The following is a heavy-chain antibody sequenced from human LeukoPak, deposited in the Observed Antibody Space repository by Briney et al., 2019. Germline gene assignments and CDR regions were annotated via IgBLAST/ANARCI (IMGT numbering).Heavy chain of an antibody. CDR1: GFTFNNYA. CDR3: AKDRYCGSTSCLEAFDI. J-gene: IGHJ3*02. Sequence: QPGGSLRLSCAASGFTFNNYAMSWVRQAPGKGLEWVSAISGSGGSTYYADSVKGRFTISRDNSKNTLYLQMNSLRAEDTAVFYCAKDRYCGSTSCLEAFDIWGPGTMVTVAS. CDR2: ISGSGGST. D-gene: IGHD2-2*01. V-gene: IGHV3-23*01.